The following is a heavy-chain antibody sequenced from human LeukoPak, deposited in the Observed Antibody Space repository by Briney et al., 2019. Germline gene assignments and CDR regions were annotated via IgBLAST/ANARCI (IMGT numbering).Heavy chain of an antibody. D-gene: IGHD1-26*01. CDR3: ARGDIMGVTDYRYFDF. J-gene: IGHJ4*02. V-gene: IGHV1-8*01. CDR1: GYTFTSYD. CDR2: MNPNSDNT. Sequence: ASVKVSCKASGYTFTSYDINWVRQATGQGLEWMGWMNPNSDNTGYAQKFQGRVTMTRNTSISTAYMELSRVRSDDTAMYYCARGDIMGVTDYRYFDFWGQGTLVTVSS.